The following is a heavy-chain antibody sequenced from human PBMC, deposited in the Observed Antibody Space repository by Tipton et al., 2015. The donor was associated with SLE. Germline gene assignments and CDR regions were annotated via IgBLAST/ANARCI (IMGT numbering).Heavy chain of an antibody. CDR1: GGSISSYY. D-gene: IGHD3-3*01. V-gene: IGHV4-59*12. Sequence: TLSLTCTVSGGSISSYYWSWIRQPPGKGLEWIGYIFHSGSTKYNPSLRSRPSISVDTSKNQFSLRLSSVTAADTAMFYCASGTLEWSHEPDYWGQGTLVTVSS. J-gene: IGHJ4*02. CDR3: ASGTLEWSHEPDY. CDR2: IFHSGST.